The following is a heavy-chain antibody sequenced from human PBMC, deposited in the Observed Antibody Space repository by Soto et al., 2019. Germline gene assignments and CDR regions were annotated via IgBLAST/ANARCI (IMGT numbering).Heavy chain of an antibody. D-gene: IGHD3-3*01. CDR1: GGSFSGYY. CDR3: ARVRDWFDP. Sequence: PSETLSLTCAVYGGSFSGYYWNWIRQPPGKGLEWIGEIDHSVYTNYNPSLKSRVTISVDTSKNQFSLRLTSVTAADTAVYYCARVRDWFDPWGQGTLVTV. J-gene: IGHJ5*02. CDR2: IDHSVYT. V-gene: IGHV4-34*01.